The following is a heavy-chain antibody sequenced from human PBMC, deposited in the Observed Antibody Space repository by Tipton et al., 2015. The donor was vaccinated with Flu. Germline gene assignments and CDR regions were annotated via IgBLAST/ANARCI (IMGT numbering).Heavy chain of an antibody. Sequence: SLRLSCAASGFTFSSYSMNWVRQAPGKGLEWVSSISSSSSYIYYADSVKGRFTISRDNAKNSLYLQMNSLRAEDTALYYCAKRGFVGATRPANYYYYMDVWGKGTTVTVSS. CDR3: AKRGFVGATRPANYYYYMDV. CDR2: ISSSSSYI. V-gene: IGHV3-21*04. D-gene: IGHD1-26*01. J-gene: IGHJ6*03. CDR1: GFTFSSYS.